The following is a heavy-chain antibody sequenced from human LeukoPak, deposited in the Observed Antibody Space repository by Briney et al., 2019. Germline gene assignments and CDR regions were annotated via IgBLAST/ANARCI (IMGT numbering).Heavy chain of an antibody. Sequence: PSETLPLTCAVYGGSFSGYYWSWIRQPPGKGLEWIGEINHSGSTNYNPSLKSRVTTSVDTSKNQFSLKLSSVTAADTAVYYCARGIAAENPFDYWGQGTLVTVSS. CDR2: INHSGST. CDR3: ARGIAAENPFDY. CDR1: GGSFSGYY. V-gene: IGHV4-34*01. D-gene: IGHD6-13*01. J-gene: IGHJ4*02.